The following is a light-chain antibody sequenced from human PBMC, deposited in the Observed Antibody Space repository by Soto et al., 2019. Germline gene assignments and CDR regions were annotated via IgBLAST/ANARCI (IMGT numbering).Light chain of an antibody. Sequence: DIQMTQSPSSLSASVGDRVTITCRTSQDISNYLAWYQQKSGKVPKLLIYAASTLQSGVPSRFSGGGSGTDFSLTISSLQPEDVETYYCQKYNSAPHTFGGGTKVEIQ. CDR1: QDISNY. CDR3: QKYNSAPHT. V-gene: IGKV1-27*01. CDR2: AAS. J-gene: IGKJ4*01.